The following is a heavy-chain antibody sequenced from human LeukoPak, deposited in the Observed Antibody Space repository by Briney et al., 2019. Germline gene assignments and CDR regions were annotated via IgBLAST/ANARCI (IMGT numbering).Heavy chain of an antibody. CDR2: ISAYNGNT. V-gene: IGHV1-18*01. D-gene: IGHD1-26*01. CDR1: GYTFTSNG. J-gene: IGHJ4*02. CDR3: ARDLSVGAAALYYFDY. Sequence: ASVKVSCKASGYTFTSNGISWVRQAPGQGLEWMGWISAYNGNTNYAQKLQGRVTMTTDTSTSTAYMELRSLRSDDTAVYYCARDLSVGAAALYYFDYWGQGTLVTVSS.